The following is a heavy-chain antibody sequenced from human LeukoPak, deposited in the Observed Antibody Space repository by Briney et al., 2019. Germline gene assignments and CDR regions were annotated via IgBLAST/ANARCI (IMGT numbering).Heavy chain of an antibody. CDR2: IDPNNGVT. J-gene: IGHJ4*02. CDR1: GYTFTDYY. D-gene: IGHD2-21*02. V-gene: IGHV1-2*02. Sequence: ASVKVSCKTSGYTFTDYYLHWVRQAPGQGLEWMALIDPNNGVTHYAQNFQGRVTVTRDTSINTTYMELSRLRSDDTAVYFCARPDYCGSDCYYYFDYWGQGTLVTVSS. CDR3: ARPDYCGSDCYYYFDY.